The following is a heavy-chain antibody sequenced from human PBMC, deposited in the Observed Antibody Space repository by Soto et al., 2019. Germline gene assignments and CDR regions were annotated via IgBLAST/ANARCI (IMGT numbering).Heavy chain of an antibody. D-gene: IGHD6-13*01. CDR1: GYTFTSYY. V-gene: IGHV1-46*01. CDR3: ARDLGAAAGT. J-gene: IGHJ4*02. Sequence: QVQLVQSGAEVKKPGASVKVSCKASGYTFTSYYMHWVRQAPGQGLEWMGIINPSGGSTSYAQKFRXXVXVXXDTPTRTVYMELSSLRSEDTAVYYCARDLGAAAGTWGQGTLVTVSS. CDR2: INPSGGST.